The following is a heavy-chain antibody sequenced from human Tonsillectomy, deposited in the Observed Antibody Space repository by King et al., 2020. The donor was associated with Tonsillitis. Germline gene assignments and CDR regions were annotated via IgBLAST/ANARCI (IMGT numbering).Heavy chain of an antibody. J-gene: IGHJ5*02. CDR3: AATNDYYDTVIYPLYTWFDP. V-gene: IGHV3-30*03. CDR1: GFTFSSYG. Sequence: VQLVESGGGVVQPGRSLRLSCAASGFTFSSYGMHWVRQAPGKGLEWVAVISSDGSNKYYADSVKGRFTISRDNSKNTLYLQMNSLRAEDTAVFYCAATNDYYDTVIYPLYTWFDPWGQGPLVTVSS. D-gene: IGHD3-22*01. CDR2: ISSDGSNK.